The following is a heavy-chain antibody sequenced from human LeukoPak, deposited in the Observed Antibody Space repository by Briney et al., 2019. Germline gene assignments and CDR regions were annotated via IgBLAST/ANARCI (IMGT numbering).Heavy chain of an antibody. CDR3: ARMRGDYAYAFDI. CDR1: GYTFTSYY. J-gene: IGHJ3*02. CDR2: INPSGGST. Sequence: ASVKVSWKASGYTFTSYYMHWVRQAPGQGLEWMGIINPSGGSTSYAQKFQGRVTMTRDTSTSTVYMELSSLRSEDTAVYYCARMRGDYAYAFDIWGQGTMVTVSS. V-gene: IGHV1-46*01. D-gene: IGHD4-17*01.